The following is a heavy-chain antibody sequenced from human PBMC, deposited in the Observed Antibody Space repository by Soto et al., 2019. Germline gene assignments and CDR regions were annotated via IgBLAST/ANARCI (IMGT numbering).Heavy chain of an antibody. V-gene: IGHV3-23*01. Sequence: GGSLRLSCAASGFTFSSYAMSWVRQAPGKGLEWVSAISGSGGSTYYADSVKGRFTISRDNSKNTLYLQMNSLRAEDTAVYYCVKDSGWSFKYYFDYWGQGTLVTVSS. J-gene: IGHJ4*02. D-gene: IGHD6-13*01. CDR3: VKDSGWSFKYYFDY. CDR1: GFTFSSYA. CDR2: ISGSGGST.